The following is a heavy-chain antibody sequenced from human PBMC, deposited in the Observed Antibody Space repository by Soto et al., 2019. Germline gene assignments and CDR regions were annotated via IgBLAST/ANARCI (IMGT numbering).Heavy chain of an antibody. V-gene: IGHV1-18*01. Sequence: ASAKVSCKAPCYTFTSYGISLFRQAPGQGLEWMGWISANNGNTNYAQKLQGRVTMTTDTSTSTAYMELRSLRSDDTAVYYCARDRGSYALEYWGQGTLVTVSS. J-gene: IGHJ4*02. CDR2: ISANNGNT. D-gene: IGHD1-26*01. CDR1: CYTFTSYG. CDR3: ARDRGSYALEY.